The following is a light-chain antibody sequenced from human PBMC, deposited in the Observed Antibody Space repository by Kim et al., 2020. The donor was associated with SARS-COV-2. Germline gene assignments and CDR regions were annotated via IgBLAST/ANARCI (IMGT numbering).Light chain of an antibody. V-gene: IGKV1-5*03. CDR1: QNISTL. J-gene: IGKJ1*01. CDR2: KAS. CDR3: QQYSSSPWT. Sequence: ASVGDRVTITCRAGQNISTLLAWYQQRPGTAPNLLIYKASILETGVTSTFSGRGSGTEFTLTISCLRPEDYATYYCQQYSSSPWTFGQGTKVDIK.